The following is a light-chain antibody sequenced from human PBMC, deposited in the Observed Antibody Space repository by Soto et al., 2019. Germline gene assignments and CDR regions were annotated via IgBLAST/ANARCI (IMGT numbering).Light chain of an antibody. CDR3: QVWDTRTDHPLV. CDR2: YDA. J-gene: IGLJ1*01. CDR1: KIGSKS. V-gene: IGLV3-21*01. Sequence: SYELTQPPSVSVAPGKTARITCGGNKIGSKSVHWYQQKPGQAPVLVIYYDADRPSGIPARFSGSNSGNTATLTISRVEAGDEADYFCQVWDTRTDHPLVFGTGTKVTVL.